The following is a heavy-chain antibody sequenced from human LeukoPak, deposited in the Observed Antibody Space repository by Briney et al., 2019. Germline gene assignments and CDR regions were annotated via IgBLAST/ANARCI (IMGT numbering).Heavy chain of an antibody. Sequence: KASETLSLTCAVYGGSFSGYYWNWIRQPPGKGLEWIGEIDHSGSTNYNPSLKSRVTISVDKPKNQFSLKLSSVTAADTAVYYCARRGSAAALGYWGQGTRVTVSS. CDR1: GGSFSGYY. CDR2: IDHSGST. V-gene: IGHV4-34*01. J-gene: IGHJ4*02. CDR3: ARRGSAAALGY. D-gene: IGHD6-13*01.